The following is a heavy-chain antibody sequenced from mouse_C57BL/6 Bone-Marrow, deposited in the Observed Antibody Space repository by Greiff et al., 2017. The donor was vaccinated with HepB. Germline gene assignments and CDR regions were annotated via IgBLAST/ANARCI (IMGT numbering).Heavy chain of an antibody. Sequence: EVQLVESGGGLVKPGGSLKLSCAASGFTFRDYGMHWVRQAPEKGLEWVAYISSGSSTIYYADTVKGRFTISRDNAKNTLFLQMTSLRSEDTAMYYCARPPYWGQGTLVTVSA. CDR3: ARPPY. V-gene: IGHV5-17*01. CDR1: GFTFRDYG. CDR2: ISSGSSTI. J-gene: IGHJ3*01.